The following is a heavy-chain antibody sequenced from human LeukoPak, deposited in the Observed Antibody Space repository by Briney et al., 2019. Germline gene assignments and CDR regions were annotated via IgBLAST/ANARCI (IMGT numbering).Heavy chain of an antibody. CDR3: ARGATYYYDSRVFDY. Sequence: TLSLTCAVSGGSISSGGYSWSWIRQPPGKGLEWIGYIYHSGSTYYNPSLKSRVTISVDRSKNQFSLKLSSVTAADTAVYYCARGATYYYDSRVFDYWGQGTLVTVSS. J-gene: IGHJ4*02. D-gene: IGHD3-22*01. CDR2: IYHSGST. V-gene: IGHV4-30-2*01. CDR1: GGSISSGGYS.